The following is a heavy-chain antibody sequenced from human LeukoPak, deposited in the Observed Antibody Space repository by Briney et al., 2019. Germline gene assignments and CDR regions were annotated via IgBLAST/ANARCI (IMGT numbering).Heavy chain of an antibody. CDR2: INGDGSST. Sequence: GGSLRLSCAASRFTFSNDGMHWVRQPPGKGLVWVSRINGDGSSTTYADSVKGRFTISRDNAKNTLYLQMNSLRAEDTAVYYCAGLGYCTSTNCYIDYWGQGTVVTVSS. CDR3: AGLGYCTSTNCYIDY. V-gene: IGHV3-74*01. CDR1: RFTFSNDG. D-gene: IGHD2-2*02. J-gene: IGHJ4*02.